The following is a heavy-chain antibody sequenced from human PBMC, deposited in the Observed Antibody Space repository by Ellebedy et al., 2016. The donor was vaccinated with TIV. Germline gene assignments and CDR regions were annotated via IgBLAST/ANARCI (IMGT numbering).Heavy chain of an antibody. D-gene: IGHD3/OR15-3a*01. V-gene: IGHV3-53*01. Sequence: GESLKISCAVSGFSLSSNYMSWVRQAPGKGLEWVSIIYSDGNTYYADSVKGRFTISRDTSKNTVFLQMNSLRAEDTAVYYCARVDLGLAFDYWGRGTLVTVSS. J-gene: IGHJ4*02. CDR3: ARVDLGLAFDY. CDR1: GFSLSSNY. CDR2: IYSDGNT.